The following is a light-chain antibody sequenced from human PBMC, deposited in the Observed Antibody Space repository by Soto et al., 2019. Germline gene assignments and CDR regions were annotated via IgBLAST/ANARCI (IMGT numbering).Light chain of an antibody. Sequence: DIQMTQSPSTLSASVGDRVTITCRASQSFSSWLAWYQQKPGKAPKLLIYDASSLESGVPSRFSGSGSGTEFTLTISSLQPDDFATYYCQQYNSYLTFGQGTRLEIK. V-gene: IGKV1-5*01. CDR3: QQYNSYLT. J-gene: IGKJ5*01. CDR1: QSFSSW. CDR2: DAS.